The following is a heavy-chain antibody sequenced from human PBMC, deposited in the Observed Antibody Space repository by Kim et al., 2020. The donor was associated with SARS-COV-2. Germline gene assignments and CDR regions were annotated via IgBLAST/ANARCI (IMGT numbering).Heavy chain of an antibody. CDR2: ITSNGVTT. V-gene: IGHV3-23*01. Sequence: GGSLRLSCAASVFTFSSFGMSWVRQAPGKGLEWVSGITSNGVTTYYSDSVKGRFTISTDNSKNTLYLQMNSLRAEDTAVYYCAKRAGWFDPWGQGTLVTV. J-gene: IGHJ5*02. CDR1: VFTFSSFG. CDR3: AKRAGWFDP.